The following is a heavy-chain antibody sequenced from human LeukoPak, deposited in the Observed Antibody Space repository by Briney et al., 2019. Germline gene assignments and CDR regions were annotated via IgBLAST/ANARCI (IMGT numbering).Heavy chain of an antibody. CDR3: ARKVPNDSSGYYYRGQFDP. D-gene: IGHD3-22*01. J-gene: IGHJ5*02. CDR1: GGTFSSYA. CDR2: IIPIFGTA. Sequence: SVKVSCKASGGTFSSYAISWVRQAPGQGLEWMGGIIPIFGTANYAQKFQGRVTITADKSTSTAYMELSSLRSEDTAVYYCARKVPNDSSGYYYRGQFDPWGQGALVTVSS. V-gene: IGHV1-69*06.